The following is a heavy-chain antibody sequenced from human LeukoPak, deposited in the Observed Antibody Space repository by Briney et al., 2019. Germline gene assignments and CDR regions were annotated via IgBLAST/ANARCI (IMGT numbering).Heavy chain of an antibody. Sequence: GGSLRLSCAAPGFTFSRHGLHWVRQAPGKGLEWVAVIWYDGSDKYYADSVKGRFTISRDNSKNTPYLQLNSLRAEDTAVYYCARDGGGYCGGDWGQGTLVTVSS. V-gene: IGHV3-33*01. CDR1: GFTFSRHG. D-gene: IGHD2-21*01. CDR3: ARDGGGYCGGD. CDR2: IWYDGSDK. J-gene: IGHJ4*02.